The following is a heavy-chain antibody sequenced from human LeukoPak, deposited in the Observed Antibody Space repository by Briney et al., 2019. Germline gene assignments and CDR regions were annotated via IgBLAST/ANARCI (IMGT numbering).Heavy chain of an antibody. Sequence: ASVKVSCKVSGYTLTELSMHWVRQAPGKGLEWMGGFDPEDGETIYAQKFQGRVTMTEDTSTDTAHMELSSLRSEDTAVYYCATVRPVAGTAGYFQHWGQGTLVTVSS. D-gene: IGHD6-19*01. V-gene: IGHV1-24*01. CDR3: ATVRPVAGTAGYFQH. CDR2: FDPEDGET. CDR1: GYTLTELS. J-gene: IGHJ1*01.